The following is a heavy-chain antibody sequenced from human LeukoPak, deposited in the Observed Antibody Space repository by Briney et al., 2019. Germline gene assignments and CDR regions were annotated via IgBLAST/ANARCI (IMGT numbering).Heavy chain of an antibody. CDR3: ASESQHYYDSSGYYNWFDP. CDR2: IIPIFCTA. V-gene: IGHV1-69*05. J-gene: IGHJ5*02. CDR1: GGTFSSYA. D-gene: IGHD3-22*01. Sequence: GSSVKVSCKASGGTFSSYAISWVRQAPGQGLEWMGGIIPIFCTANYAQKFQGRVTITTDESTSTAYMELSSLRSEDTAVYYCASESQHYYDSSGYYNWFDPWGQGTLVTVSS.